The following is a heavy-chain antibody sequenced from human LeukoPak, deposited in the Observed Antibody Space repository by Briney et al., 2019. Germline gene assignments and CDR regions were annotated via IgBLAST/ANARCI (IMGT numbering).Heavy chain of an antibody. D-gene: IGHD2-21*01. CDR1: GFKFSRYT. J-gene: IGHJ4*02. V-gene: IGHV3-23*01. Sequence: GGSLRLSCAASGFKFSRYTMNWVRQAPGKGLEWVSGIVGSGVTTYYADSVKGRFTISRDNSKSTLYLQLNSLRAEDTAIYYCARDERSIQFNYWGQGTLVTVSS. CDR2: IVGSGVTT. CDR3: ARDERSIQFNY.